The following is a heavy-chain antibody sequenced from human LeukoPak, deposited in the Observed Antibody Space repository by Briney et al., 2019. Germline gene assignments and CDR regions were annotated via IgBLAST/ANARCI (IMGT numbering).Heavy chain of an antibody. J-gene: IGHJ4*02. D-gene: IGHD3-3*01. V-gene: IGHV3-23*01. CDR3: AKDIGTTHYDFWSGSYYFDY. CDR1: GFTFSSYA. CDR2: ISGSGGST. Sequence: GGSLRLSCAASGFTFSSYAMSWVRQAPGKGLEWVSGISGSGGSTYYADSVKGRFTISRDNSKNTLYLQMNSLRAEDTAVYCCAKDIGTTHYDFWSGSYYFDYWGQGTLVTVSS.